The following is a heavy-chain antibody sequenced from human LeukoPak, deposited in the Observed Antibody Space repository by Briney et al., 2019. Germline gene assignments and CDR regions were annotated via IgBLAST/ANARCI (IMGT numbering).Heavy chain of an antibody. CDR1: GGSVSSGSYY. D-gene: IGHD2-2*01. CDR2: IYYSGNT. CDR3: ARDQCTSTSCYALYGMDV. V-gene: IGHV4-61*01. Sequence: SETLSLTCTVSGGSVSSGSYYWSWIRQPPGKGXXWIGYIYYSGNTNYNPSLKSRVTISVDTSKNQFSLKLSSVTAADTAVYYCARDQCTSTSCYALYGMDVWGKGTTVTVSS. J-gene: IGHJ6*04.